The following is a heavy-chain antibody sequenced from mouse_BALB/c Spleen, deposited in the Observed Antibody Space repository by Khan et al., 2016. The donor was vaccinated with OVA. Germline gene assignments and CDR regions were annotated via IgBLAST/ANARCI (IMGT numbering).Heavy chain of an antibody. D-gene: IGHD1-1*01. CDR1: GFTFNSYG. V-gene: IGHV5-17*02. CDR2: ISGDSNTI. CDR3: ATSYFYGYYFDY. J-gene: IGHJ2*01. Sequence: EVELVVSGGGLVQPGGSRKLSCAASGFTFNSYGIHWVRQAPEKGLEWVAYISGDSNTIYYADTVKGRFTISRDNPKNTLFLQMTSLMSEDTAMYYCATSYFYGYYFDYWGPGTTLTVS.